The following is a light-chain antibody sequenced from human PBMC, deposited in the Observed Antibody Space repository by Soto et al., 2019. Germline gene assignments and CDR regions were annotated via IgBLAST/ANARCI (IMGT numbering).Light chain of an antibody. CDR3: SSFTSTTSLYV. V-gene: IGLV2-14*01. J-gene: IGLJ1*01. CDR1: GSDIAGYNY. Sequence: QSVLAQPASVSGSPGQSITISCTGTGSDIAGYNYVSWFQQHPGKAPKLMMYQVTIRPSGVSNRFSGDKSGNTASLTISGLQAEDEAEYYCSSFTSTTSLYVFGTGTKVTVL. CDR2: QVT.